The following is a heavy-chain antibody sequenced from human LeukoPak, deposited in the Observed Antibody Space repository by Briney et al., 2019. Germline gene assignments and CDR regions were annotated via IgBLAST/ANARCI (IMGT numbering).Heavy chain of an antibody. CDR3: ARDRDTAMAYYGMDV. D-gene: IGHD5-18*01. V-gene: IGHV1-69*04. Sequence: SVKVSCKASGGTFSSYAISWVRQAPGQGLEWMGRIIPILGVANYAQKFQGRVTITADKSTSTAYMELSSLRSEDTAVYYCARDRDTAMAYYGMDVWGQGTTVTVSS. CDR1: GGTFSSYA. CDR2: IIPILGVA. J-gene: IGHJ6*02.